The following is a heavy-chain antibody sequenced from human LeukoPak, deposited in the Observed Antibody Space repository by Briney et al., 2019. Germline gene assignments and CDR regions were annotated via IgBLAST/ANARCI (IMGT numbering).Heavy chain of an antibody. CDR3: VRGGGPLY. J-gene: IGHJ4*02. V-gene: IGHV1-2*02. CDR1: GYTFTAYY. Sequence: ASVKVSCKASGYTFTAYYMHWVRQAPGQGLEWMGWINPSSGGTEYAQRFQGRVTMTRDTSISTAYMEVSRLTSDDTAVYYCVRGGGPLYWGQGTLVTVSS. CDR2: INPSSGGT. D-gene: IGHD3-16*01.